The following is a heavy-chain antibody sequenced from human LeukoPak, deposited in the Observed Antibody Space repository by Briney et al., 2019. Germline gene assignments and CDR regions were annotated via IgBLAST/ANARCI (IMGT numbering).Heavy chain of an antibody. V-gene: IGHV5-51*01. Sequence: GESLKISCQGSGYSFTTYWIGWVRQMPGKGLEWMGLIYPGDSDIRYSPSFQGQVTISADKSISTAYLQWSSLEASDTAIYYCARRYYDSSGYRFDYWGQGTLVTVSS. CDR2: IYPGDSDI. CDR3: ARRYYDSSGYRFDY. D-gene: IGHD3-22*01. J-gene: IGHJ4*02. CDR1: GYSFTTYW.